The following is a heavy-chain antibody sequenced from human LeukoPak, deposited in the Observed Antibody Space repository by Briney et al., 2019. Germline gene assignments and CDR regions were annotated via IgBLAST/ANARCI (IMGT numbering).Heavy chain of an antibody. CDR2: IYYSGST. Sequence: PSETLSLTCTVSGGSISSYYWSWIRQSPGKGLEWIGYIYYSGSTKYNPSLKSRVTISVDTSKNQFSLKLSSVTAADTAVYYCARHRGSGSPYFDYWGQGTLVTVSS. V-gene: IGHV4-59*08. CDR3: ARHRGSGSPYFDY. J-gene: IGHJ4*02. CDR1: GGSISSYY. D-gene: IGHD3-10*01.